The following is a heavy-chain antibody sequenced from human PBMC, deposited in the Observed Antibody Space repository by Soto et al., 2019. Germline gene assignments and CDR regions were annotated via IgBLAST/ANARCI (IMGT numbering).Heavy chain of an antibody. CDR1: GGSISSSSYY. CDR3: ARHMFITGYSSGWYYFDY. D-gene: IGHD6-19*01. CDR2: IYCSGST. Sequence: SETLSLTCTVSGGSISSSSYYWGWIRQPPGKGLEWIGSIYCSGSTYYNPSLKSRVTISVDTSKNQFSLKLSSVTAADTAVYYCARHMFITGYSSGWYYFDYWGQGTLVTVSS. V-gene: IGHV4-39*01. J-gene: IGHJ4*02.